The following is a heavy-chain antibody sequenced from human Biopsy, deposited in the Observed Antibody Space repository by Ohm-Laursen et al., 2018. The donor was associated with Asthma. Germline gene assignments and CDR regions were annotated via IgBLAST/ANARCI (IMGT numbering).Heavy chain of an antibody. CDR2: LFPVLGTP. D-gene: IGHD5-12*01. J-gene: IGHJ6*02. V-gene: IGHV1-69*05. CDR3: TSGYSGSDRMVYYYSGLEV. CDR1: GDSFSNDG. Sequence: SSEKVSCKASGDSFSNDGISWVRQAPGQGLEWMGGLFPVLGTPDHAQLFEGRVTITTDESTSTAYMELSSLSSEDTAVYYCTSGYSGSDRMVYYYSGLEVWGQGTTVTVSS.